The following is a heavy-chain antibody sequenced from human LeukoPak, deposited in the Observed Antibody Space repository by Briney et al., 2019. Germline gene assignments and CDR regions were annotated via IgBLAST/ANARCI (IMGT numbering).Heavy chain of an antibody. CDR2: IKQDGSEK. CDR1: GFTFSSYW. J-gene: IGHJ3*02. CDR3: ARENIVVVPAKDAFDI. V-gene: IGHV3-7*01. Sequence: PGGSLRLSCAASGFTFSSYWMSWVRQAPGKGLEWVANIKQDGSEKYYVDSVKGRFTISRDNAKNSLYLQMNSLRAEDTAVYYCARENIVVVPAKDAFDIWGQGTMVTVSS. D-gene: IGHD2-2*01.